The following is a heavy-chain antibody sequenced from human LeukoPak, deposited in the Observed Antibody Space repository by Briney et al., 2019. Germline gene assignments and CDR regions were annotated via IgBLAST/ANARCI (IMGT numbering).Heavy chain of an antibody. J-gene: IGHJ4*02. CDR1: GFTFSSYS. CDR3: ARDHNWAFDY. CDR2: ISSSSSTI. V-gene: IGHV3-48*04. Sequence: GGSLRLSCAASGFTFSSYSMNWVRQAPGKGLEWVSYISSSSSTIYYADSVKGRFTISSDTARDSLYLQMNSLRAEDTAVYYCARDHNWAFDYWGQGALVTVSS. D-gene: IGHD1-20*01.